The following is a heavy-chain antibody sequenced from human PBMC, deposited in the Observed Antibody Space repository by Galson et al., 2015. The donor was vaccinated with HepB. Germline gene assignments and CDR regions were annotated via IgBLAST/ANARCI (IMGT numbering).Heavy chain of an antibody. CDR2: INADGSDE. Sequence: SLRLSCAASGFTFRTSWMTWVRQGPGRGLEWVANINADGSDEFYVDSVKERFTISRDNAKNSLYLQMNSLRAEDTGVYYCATDGGWFRLDPWGQGTLVTVSS. CDR3: ATDGGWFRLDP. CDR1: GFTFRTSW. J-gene: IGHJ5*02. D-gene: IGHD2-15*01. V-gene: IGHV3-7*01.